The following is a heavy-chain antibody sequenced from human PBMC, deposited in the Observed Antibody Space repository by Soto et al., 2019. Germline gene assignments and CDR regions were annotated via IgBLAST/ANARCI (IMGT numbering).Heavy chain of an antibody. CDR2: INAANGDI. CDR3: AKKDYYAAGVYHFDH. Sequence: QVQLVQSGAEVKKPGASVKVSCRASGYTFTAYPLHWVRQAPGQRLEWMGWINAANGDIGYSRELQGRVTITRDTSASTVYMELSSVTSEDTAVYYCAKKDYYAAGVYHFDHWGQGTLVTVSS. V-gene: IGHV1-3*01. D-gene: IGHD3-10*01. CDR1: GYTFTAYP. J-gene: IGHJ4*02.